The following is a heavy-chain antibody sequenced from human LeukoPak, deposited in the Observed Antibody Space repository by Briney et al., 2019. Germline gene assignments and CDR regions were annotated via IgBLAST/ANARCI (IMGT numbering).Heavy chain of an antibody. J-gene: IGHJ6*02. CDR1: GFTFSSYW. Sequence: GGSLRLSCAASGFTFSSYWMSWVRQAPGKGLEWVANIKQDGSEKYYVDSVKGRFTISRDNAKNSLYLQMNSLRAEDTAVYYCARDRVPGSSISMDVWGQGTTVTVSS. CDR2: IKQDGSEK. D-gene: IGHD3-10*01. CDR3: ARDRVPGSSISMDV. V-gene: IGHV3-7*01.